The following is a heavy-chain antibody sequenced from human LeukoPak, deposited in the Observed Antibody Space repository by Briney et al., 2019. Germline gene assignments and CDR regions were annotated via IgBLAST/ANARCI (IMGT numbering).Heavy chain of an antibody. J-gene: IGHJ4*02. CDR3: ATSRTFVY. Sequence: GGSLRLSCAASGFTLSSYWMHWVRQAPGKGLVWVSHINIDGSNTRYADSVKGRFTISRENAENTLYLQRNSLRVDDTAVYYCATSRTFVYWGQGTLVTVSS. CDR1: GFTLSSYW. CDR2: INIDGSNT. V-gene: IGHV3-74*01.